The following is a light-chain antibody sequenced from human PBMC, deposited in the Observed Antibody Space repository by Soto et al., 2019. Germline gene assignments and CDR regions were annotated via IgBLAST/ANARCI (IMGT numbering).Light chain of an antibody. V-gene: IGKV3-20*01. CDR2: GAS. CDR1: QTINNN. J-gene: IGKJ1*01. CDR3: QQYGSSPRGT. Sequence: VLTQAPATLSVSPGERATLSCRASQTINNNVAWYQLKDGQAPRLLIYGASSRATGIPDRFSGSVSGTDFTLTISRLEPEDLAVYYCQQYGSSPRGTFGQGTKVDIK.